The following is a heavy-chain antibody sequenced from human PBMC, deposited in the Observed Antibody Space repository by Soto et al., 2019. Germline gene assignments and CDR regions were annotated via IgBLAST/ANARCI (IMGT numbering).Heavy chain of an antibody. CDR2: INPSGGST. CDR1: GYTFTSYY. CDR3: ARGEGGYCIGGSCYLSYYYYYGMDV. Sequence: QVQLVQSGAEVKKPVASVKVSCKASGYTFTSYYMHWVRQAPGQGLEWIGIINPSGGSTSYAQKFQGRVTMIRDTSTSTVYVELSSLRSEDTAVYYCARGEGGYCIGGSCYLSYYYYYGMDVWGQGTTVTVSS. D-gene: IGHD2-15*01. V-gene: IGHV1-46*01. J-gene: IGHJ6*02.